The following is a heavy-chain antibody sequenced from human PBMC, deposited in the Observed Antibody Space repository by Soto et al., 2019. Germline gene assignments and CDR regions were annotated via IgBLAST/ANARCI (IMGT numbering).Heavy chain of an antibody. Sequence: GGSLRLSCVASGFNLSHPWMTWVRQAAGKGLEWVGRIKSKTDGGTADYAAPVKGRATISRDDSKNTVYLQMNSLKTEDTAVYYCTTGIYYDILTGYHNVAYWGQGALVTVS. CDR1: GFNLSHPW. CDR2: IKSKTDGGTA. CDR3: TTGIYYDILTGYHNVAY. J-gene: IGHJ4*02. V-gene: IGHV3-15*01. D-gene: IGHD3-9*01.